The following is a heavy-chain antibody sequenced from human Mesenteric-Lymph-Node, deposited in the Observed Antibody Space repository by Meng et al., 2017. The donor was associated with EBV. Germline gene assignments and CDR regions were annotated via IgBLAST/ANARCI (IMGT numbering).Heavy chain of an antibody. CDR1: RYAVHSTDYD. Sequence: HHSRPGLGHPRQPLPLLYTVSRYAVHSTDYDWTRIRQPPVKGLARIGYIFYRGSTNYSPSLRSRVTISVDTSTNQFSLNLKSVPAADPAVYFCAGDLAVGAIAGNWFDPWSQGTLVTVSS. V-gene: IGHV4-61*08. CDR2: IFYRGST. CDR3: AGDLAVGAIAGNWFDP. J-gene: IGHJ5*02. D-gene: IGHD3-10*01.